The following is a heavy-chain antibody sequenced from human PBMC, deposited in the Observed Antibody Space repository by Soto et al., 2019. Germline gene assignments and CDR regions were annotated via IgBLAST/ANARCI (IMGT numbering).Heavy chain of an antibody. CDR3: ARGGEMATKSGLDY. Sequence: QVQLQQWGAGPLKPSETLSLTCAVYGGSFSGYYWSWIRQPPGKGLEWIGEINHSGSTNYNPSLKSRVTISVDTSKNQFSLKLSSVTAADTAVYYCARGGEMATKSGLDYWGQGTLVTVSS. CDR2: INHSGST. V-gene: IGHV4-34*01. CDR1: GGSFSGYY. D-gene: IGHD3-16*01. J-gene: IGHJ4*02.